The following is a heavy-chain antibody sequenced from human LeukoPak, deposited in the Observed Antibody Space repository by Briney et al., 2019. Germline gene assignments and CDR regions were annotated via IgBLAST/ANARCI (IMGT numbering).Heavy chain of an antibody. CDR1: GFTFSDYY. Sequence: GGSLRLSCATSGFTFSDYYMSWIRQAPGKGLEWVSYISSSGTYINSADSVKGRFTISRDYPKNSLYLQMNSLRAEDTAAYHCAKSLSSSGIIKAGLEYWGQGMLVTVSS. CDR3: AKSLSSSGIIKAGLEY. V-gene: IGHV3-11*03. CDR2: ISSSGTYI. J-gene: IGHJ4*02. D-gene: IGHD1-14*01.